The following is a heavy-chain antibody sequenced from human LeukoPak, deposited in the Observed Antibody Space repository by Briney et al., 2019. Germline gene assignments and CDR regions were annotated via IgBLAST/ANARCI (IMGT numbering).Heavy chain of an antibody. CDR3: AKDDKYSSSWYLPWVIDY. V-gene: IGHV3-30*02. CDR2: IRYDGSNK. Sequence: GGSLRLSCAASGFTFSSYGMHWVRQAPGKGLEWVAFIRYDGSNKYYADSVKGRFTISRDNSKNTLYLQMNSLRAEDTAVYYCAKDDKYSSSWYLPWVIDYWGQGTLVTVSS. J-gene: IGHJ4*02. CDR1: GFTFSSYG. D-gene: IGHD6-13*01.